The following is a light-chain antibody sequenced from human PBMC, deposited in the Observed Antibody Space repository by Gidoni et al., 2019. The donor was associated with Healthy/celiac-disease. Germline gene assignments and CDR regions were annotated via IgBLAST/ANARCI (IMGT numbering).Light chain of an antibody. CDR1: PCVSSN. CDR2: GAS. J-gene: IGKJ1*01. CDR3: QQYNNWPPGT. Sequence: EIVMTQSPATLSVSPGERATLSCRASPCVSSNLAWYQQKPGQAPRLLIYGASTRATGIPARFSGSGSGTEFTLTISSLQSEDFAVYYCQQYNNWPPGTFGQXTKVEIK. V-gene: IGKV3-15*01.